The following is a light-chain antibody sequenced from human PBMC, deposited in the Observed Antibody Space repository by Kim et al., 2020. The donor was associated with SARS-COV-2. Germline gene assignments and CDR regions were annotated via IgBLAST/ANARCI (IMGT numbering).Light chain of an antibody. J-gene: IGLJ2*01. CDR3: NSRDSSGNPDVV. Sequence: LGQTVRITCQGASLRSYYASWYQQKPGQAPVLVIYGKNNRPSGIPDRFSGSSSGNTASLTITGAQAEDEADYYCNSRDSSGNPDVVFGGGTQLTVL. V-gene: IGLV3-19*01. CDR1: SLRSYY. CDR2: GKN.